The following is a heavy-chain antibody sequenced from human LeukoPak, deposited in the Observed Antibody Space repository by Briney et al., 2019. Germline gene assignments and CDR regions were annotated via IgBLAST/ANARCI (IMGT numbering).Heavy chain of an antibody. CDR2: IYHSGNT. D-gene: IGHD3-22*01. CDR3: AKDFLNDSSGYLNY. V-gene: IGHV4-38-2*02. Sequence: SETLSLTCAVSGYSISGGYYWGWIRQPPGKGREWIGSIYHSGNTYYNPSLKSRVTISVDTSKNQFSLKLSSVTAADTAVYYCAKDFLNDSSGYLNYWGQGTLVTVSS. CDR1: GYSISGGYY. J-gene: IGHJ4*02.